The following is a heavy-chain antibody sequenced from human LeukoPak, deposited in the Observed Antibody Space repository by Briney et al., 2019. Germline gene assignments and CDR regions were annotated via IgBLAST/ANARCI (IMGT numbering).Heavy chain of an antibody. CDR3: ARHRGGYYYYYGMDV. V-gene: IGHV4-59*05. J-gene: IGHJ6*02. CDR1: GASISTFY. D-gene: IGHD2-15*01. Sequence: PSETLSLTCTVSGASISTFYWNWIRQPPGKGLEWIGSIYYSGSTYYNPSLKSRVTIYVDTSKHQFSLKLSSVTAADTAVYYFARHRGGYYYYYGMDVWGQGTTVTVSS. CDR2: IYYSGST.